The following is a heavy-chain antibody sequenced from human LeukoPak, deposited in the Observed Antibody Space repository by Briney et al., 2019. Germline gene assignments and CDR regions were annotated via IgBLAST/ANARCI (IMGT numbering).Heavy chain of an antibody. D-gene: IGHD5-18*01. CDR1: GGSFSGYY. CDR2: INHSGST. J-gene: IGHJ4*02. Sequence: SETLSLTCAVYGGSFSGYYWSWIRQPPGKGLAWIGEINHSGSTNYNPSLKSRVTISVDTSKNQFSLKLSSVTAADTAVYYCARKMLKLARGYSYSYDYWGQGTLVTVSS. V-gene: IGHV4-34*01. CDR3: ARKMLKLARGYSYSYDY.